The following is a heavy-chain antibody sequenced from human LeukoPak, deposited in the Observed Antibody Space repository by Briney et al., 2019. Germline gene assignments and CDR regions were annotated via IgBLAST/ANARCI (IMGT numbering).Heavy chain of an antibody. CDR2: INEDGSNK. Sequence: GGSLRLSCAASGFSFSNHYMRWVRQAPGKGLEWVANINEDGSNKWHLGSVKGRFTVSRDNARNALYLQMNSLRVEDTAVYYCTRVIVAVPGYFDYFDFWGQGALVTVSS. J-gene: IGHJ4*02. V-gene: IGHV3-7*01. D-gene: IGHD6-19*01. CDR3: TRVIVAVPGYFDYFDF. CDR1: GFSFSNHY.